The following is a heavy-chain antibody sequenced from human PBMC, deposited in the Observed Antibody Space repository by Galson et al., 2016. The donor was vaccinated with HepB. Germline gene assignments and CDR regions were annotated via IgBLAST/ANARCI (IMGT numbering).Heavy chain of an antibody. J-gene: IGHJ4*02. Sequence: PPGKGLEWIGDVFHNGNTNYKSSLKSRVTISVDKSKNQFSLNLTSVTAADTAVYYCARRLYCSGGSCYIFDSWGQGTLVTVSS. CDR2: VFHNGNT. CDR3: ARRLYCSGGSCYIFDS. D-gene: IGHD2-15*01. V-gene: IGHV4-4*02.